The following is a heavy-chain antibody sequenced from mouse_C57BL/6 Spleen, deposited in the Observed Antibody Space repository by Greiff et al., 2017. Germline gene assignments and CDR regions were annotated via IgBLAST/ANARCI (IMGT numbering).Heavy chain of an antibody. CDR1: GFTFSDYG. CDR2: ISSGSSTI. Sequence: EVQVVESGGGLVKPGGSLKLSCAASGFTFSDYGMHWVRQAPEKGLEWVAYISSGSSTIYYADTVKGRFTISRDNAKNTLFLQMTSLRSEDTAMYYCARPGYDGGFAYWGQGTLVTVSA. CDR3: ARPGYDGGFAY. V-gene: IGHV5-17*01. J-gene: IGHJ3*01. D-gene: IGHD2-2*01.